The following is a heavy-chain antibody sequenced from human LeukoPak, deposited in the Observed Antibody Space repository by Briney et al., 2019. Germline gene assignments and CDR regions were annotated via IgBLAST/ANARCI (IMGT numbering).Heavy chain of an antibody. CDR1: GFTFSNYE. Sequence: GGSLRLSCAGSGFTFSNYEMNWVRQAPGKGLAWVSVISSSADSTYYADSVKGRFTISRDNSKNTLYLQMNNLRAEDTAVYYCAKPLEKYTYGGNFDYWGQGLLVTVSS. V-gene: IGHV3-23*01. CDR3: AKPLEKYTYGGNFDY. J-gene: IGHJ4*02. D-gene: IGHD4-23*01. CDR2: ISSSADST.